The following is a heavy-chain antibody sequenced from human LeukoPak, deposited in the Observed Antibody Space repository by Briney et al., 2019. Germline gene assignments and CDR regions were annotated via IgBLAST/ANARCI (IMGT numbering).Heavy chain of an antibody. CDR3: ARASGSYRMKNAFDI. D-gene: IGHD1-26*01. CDR2: IIPILGIA. Sequence: ASVKVSCKASGGTFSSYAISWVRQAPGQGLEWMGRIIPILGIANYAQKFQGRVTITADKSTSTAYMELSSLRSEDTAVYYCARASGSYRMKNAFDIWGQGTMVTVSS. J-gene: IGHJ3*02. V-gene: IGHV1-69*04. CDR1: GGTFSSYA.